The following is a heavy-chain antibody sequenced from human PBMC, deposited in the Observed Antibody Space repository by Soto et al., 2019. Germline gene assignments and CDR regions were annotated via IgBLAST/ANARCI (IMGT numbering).Heavy chain of an antibody. V-gene: IGHV3-23*01. Sequence: EVQLLESGGGLVQPGGSLRLSCAASGFTFSSYAMSWVRQAPGKGLEWISSISGSGGGTDFAASVKGLFTISRDNSKNTLHLQMNSLRAEDTAVYYCAKDRRYDYIWGSWNYWGQGTLVTVSS. CDR3: AKDRRYDYIWGSWNY. J-gene: IGHJ4*02. CDR2: ISGSGGGT. CDR1: GFTFSSYA. D-gene: IGHD3-16*01.